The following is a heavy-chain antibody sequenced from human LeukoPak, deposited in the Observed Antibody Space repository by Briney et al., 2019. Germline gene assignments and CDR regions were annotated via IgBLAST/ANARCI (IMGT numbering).Heavy chain of an antibody. J-gene: IGHJ5*02. CDR3: ARGGSGSGNFYHPVSGGYWFDP. CDR1: GGTFSSYA. Sequence: GAPVKVSCKASGGTFSSYAINWVRQAPGQGLEWMGGIIPIFGIPKYAKKWQGRVTITADESSSTTYLELRSLRSEDTAVYYCARGGSGSGNFYHPVSGGYWFDPWGQGTLVTVSS. D-gene: IGHD3-10*01. V-gene: IGHV1-69*13. CDR2: IIPIFGIP.